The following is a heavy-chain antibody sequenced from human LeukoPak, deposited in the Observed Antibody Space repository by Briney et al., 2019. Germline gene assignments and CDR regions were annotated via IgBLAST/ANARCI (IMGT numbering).Heavy chain of an antibody. Sequence: SETLSLTCTVSGGSISSSSYYWGWIRQPPGKGLEWIGSIYYSGSTYYNPSLKSRVTISVEKSKNQFSLKLTSVTAADTAVYYCARGGGTGYPFDYWGQGTLVTVSS. CDR3: ARGGGTGYPFDY. V-gene: IGHV4-39*07. J-gene: IGHJ4*02. CDR2: IYYSGST. D-gene: IGHD3-9*01. CDR1: GGSISSSSYY.